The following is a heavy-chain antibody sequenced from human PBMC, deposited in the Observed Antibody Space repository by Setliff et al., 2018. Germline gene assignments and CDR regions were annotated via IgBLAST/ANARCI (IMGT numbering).Heavy chain of an antibody. CDR1: GYSINSGYY. Sequence: SETLSLTCAVSGYSINSGYYWGWIRQSPWKGLEWIGSIYRDGNTYYNPSLRSRVTISVDTSKNQFSLNLSSVTAADTAVYYCARDGYGDDWNTFVDVYYYYMDVWGKGTTVTVSS. CDR3: ARDGYGDDWNTFVDVYYYYMDV. D-gene: IGHD5-18*01. CDR2: IYRDGNT. J-gene: IGHJ6*03. V-gene: IGHV4-38-2*02.